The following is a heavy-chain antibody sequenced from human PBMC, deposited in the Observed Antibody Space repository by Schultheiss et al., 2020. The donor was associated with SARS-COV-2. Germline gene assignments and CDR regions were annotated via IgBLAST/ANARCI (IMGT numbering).Heavy chain of an antibody. J-gene: IGHJ4*02. CDR3: ARARTALMGSFDY. CDR1: GFTFSSYA. D-gene: IGHD2-21*02. V-gene: IGHV3-30*04. CDR2: ISYDGSNK. Sequence: SCAASGFTFSSYAMHWVRQAPGKGLEWVAVISYDGSNKYYADSVKGRFTISRDNSKNTLYLQMNSLRAEDTAVYYCARARTALMGSFDYWGQGTLVTVSS.